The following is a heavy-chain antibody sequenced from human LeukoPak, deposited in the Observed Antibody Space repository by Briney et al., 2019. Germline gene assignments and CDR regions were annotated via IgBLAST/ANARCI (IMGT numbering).Heavy chain of an antibody. V-gene: IGHV3-23*01. D-gene: IGHD3-3*02. CDR3: AKVSPQRGYYGMDV. CDR1: GFTFSSYS. Sequence: GGSLRLSCAASGFTFSSYSMNWVRQAPGKGLEWVSAISGSGGSTYYADSVKGRFTISRDNSKNTLYLQMNSLRAEDTAIYYCAKVSPQRGYYGMDVWGQGTTVTVSS. CDR2: ISGSGGST. J-gene: IGHJ6*02.